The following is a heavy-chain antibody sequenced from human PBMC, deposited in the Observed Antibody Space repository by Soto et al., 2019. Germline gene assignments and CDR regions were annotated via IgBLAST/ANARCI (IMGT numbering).Heavy chain of an antibody. D-gene: IGHD3-16*02. CDR1: GFTFSSYS. V-gene: IGHV3-21*01. CDR3: ATAPEDYIWGSYRFSDD. Sequence: GGSLRLSCAASGFTFSSYSMNWVRQAPGKGLEWVSSISSSSSYIYYADSVKGRFTISRDNAKNSLYLQMNSLRAEDTAVYYCATAPEDYIWGSYRFSDDWGQGTRVNVSS. J-gene: IGHJ4*02. CDR2: ISSSSSYI.